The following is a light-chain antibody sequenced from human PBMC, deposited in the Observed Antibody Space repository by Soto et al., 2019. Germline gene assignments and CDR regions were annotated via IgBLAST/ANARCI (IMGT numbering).Light chain of an antibody. V-gene: IGLV2-14*01. Sequence: QSALAQPASVSGSPGQSITISCAGTNRDVGGYNYVSWYQQYPAKAPILIIYEVTYQRSGVANRFSGPKSGNKASLTISGLHAEDESDYYCSSYSSSSALDVIFGGGTQVTVL. CDR2: EVT. CDR3: SSYSSSSALDVI. CDR1: NRDVGGYNY. J-gene: IGLJ2*01.